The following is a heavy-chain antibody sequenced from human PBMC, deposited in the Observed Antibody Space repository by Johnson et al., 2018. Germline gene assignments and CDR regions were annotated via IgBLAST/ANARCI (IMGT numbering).Heavy chain of an antibody. J-gene: IGHJ6*03. V-gene: IGHV4-59*01. Sequence: QVQLQESGPGLVKPSETLSLTCIVSGGSISSYYWSWIRQPPGKGLEWIGYIYYNGNTNYNTSLKSRVTISVDTSKKQFSLKLRSVTAAETAVYYCSGDSGYSPNYYDYYYMDVWGKGTTVTVSS. CDR3: SGDSGYSPNYYDYYYMDV. CDR1: GGSISSYY. CDR2: IYYNGNT. D-gene: IGHD5-12*01.